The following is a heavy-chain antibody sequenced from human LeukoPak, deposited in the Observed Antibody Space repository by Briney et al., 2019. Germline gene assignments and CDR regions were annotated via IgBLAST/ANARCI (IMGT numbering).Heavy chain of an antibody. D-gene: IGHD3-22*01. CDR1: GYSISSGYY. V-gene: IGHV4-38-2*02. CDR3: ARQVPKYYYDSSGGYYFDY. CDR2: IYHSGST. Sequence: PETLSLTCTVAGYSISSGYYWGWIRQPPGKGRWWIGSIYHSGSTYYNPSLKSRVTISVDTSKNQFSMEMSSVTAADTAVYYCARQVPKYYYDSSGGYYFDYWGQGTLVTVSS. J-gene: IGHJ4*02.